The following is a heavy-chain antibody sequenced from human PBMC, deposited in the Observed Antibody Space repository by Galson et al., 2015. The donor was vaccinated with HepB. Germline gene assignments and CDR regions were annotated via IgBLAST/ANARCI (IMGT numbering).Heavy chain of an antibody. D-gene: IGHD1-26*01. J-gene: IGHJ5*02. CDR1: GSTFTSYD. CDR2: MNPNSGNT. CDR3: ARATRRGNWFDP. V-gene: IGHV1-8*01. Sequence: SVKVSCKASGSTFTSYDINWVRQATGQGLEWMGWMNPNSGNTGYAQKFQGRVTMTRNTSISTAFMEPSSLRSEDTAVYYCARATRRGNWFDPWGQGTLVTVSS.